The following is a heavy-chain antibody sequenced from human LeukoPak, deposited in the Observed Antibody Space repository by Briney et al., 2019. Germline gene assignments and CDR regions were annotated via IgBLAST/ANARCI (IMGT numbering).Heavy chain of an antibody. J-gene: IGHJ4*02. Sequence: GGSLRLSCAASGFTFSSYSMNWVRQAPGKGLEWVSYISSSSSTIYYADSVKGRFTISRDNSKNTLYLQMNSLRAEDTAVYYCARDRYSGSYYSDYWGQGTLVTVSS. CDR2: ISSSSSTI. CDR1: GFTFSSYS. CDR3: ARDRYSGSYYSDY. V-gene: IGHV3-48*01. D-gene: IGHD1-26*01.